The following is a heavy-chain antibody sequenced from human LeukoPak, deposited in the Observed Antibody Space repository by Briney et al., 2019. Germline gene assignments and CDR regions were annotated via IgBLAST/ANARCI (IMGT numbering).Heavy chain of an antibody. Sequence: GGSLRLSCAASGFTFSIYWMHWVRQVPGKGLIWVARISPDGLATNYADAVKGRFTISRDNAKNTLYLQMNSLRAEEMAVYYCARDFLPRGLAVVFRFDPWGQGTLVTVSS. V-gene: IGHV3-74*01. J-gene: IGHJ5*02. D-gene: IGHD6-19*01. CDR2: ISPDGLAT. CDR1: GFTFSIYW. CDR3: ARDFLPRGLAVVFRFDP.